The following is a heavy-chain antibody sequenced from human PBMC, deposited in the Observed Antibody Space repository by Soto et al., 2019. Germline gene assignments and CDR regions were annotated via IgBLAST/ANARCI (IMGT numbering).Heavy chain of an antibody. J-gene: IGHJ4*02. CDR3: AKDDAPAAPSTLDN. V-gene: IGHV3-23*01. CDR1: GFTFNNYA. Sequence: GGSLRLSCAASGFTFNNYAMSWVRRATGKGLEWVSAISGSGRSTYYADSVKGRFTISRDTSRNTVFLQMNSLRGEDTAVYYCAKDDAPAAPSTLDNWGRGTLVTVSS. CDR2: ISGSGRST. D-gene: IGHD2-2*01.